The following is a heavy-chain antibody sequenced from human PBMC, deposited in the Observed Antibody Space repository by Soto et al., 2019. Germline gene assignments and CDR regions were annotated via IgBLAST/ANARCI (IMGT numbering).Heavy chain of an antibody. CDR2: IRSKANNYAT. D-gene: IGHD3-3*01. Sequence: EMQLVESGGGSVQPGGSLKLSCAASGFTFSGCVVYWVRQASGKGLEWVGRIRSKANNYATDYTASVKGRFAISRDDAQNTAHLQMNSLKIEDTAVYYCTSGSGFAYWGQGTLVTVSS. CDR3: TSGSGFAY. CDR1: GFTFSGCV. V-gene: IGHV3-73*02. J-gene: IGHJ4*02.